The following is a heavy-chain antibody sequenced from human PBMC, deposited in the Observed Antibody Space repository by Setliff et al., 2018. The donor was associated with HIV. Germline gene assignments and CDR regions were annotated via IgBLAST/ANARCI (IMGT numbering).Heavy chain of an antibody. V-gene: IGHV6-1*01. CDR2: TYYRSKWYY. Sequence: SQTLSLTCAISGDSVSSNTAAWNWIRQSPSRGLEWLGRTYYRSKWYYGYAVSVEGRVTINPDTSKNQFSLHLNSVTPGDTAVYYCARGGDWDDNYYMDVWGKGTTVTVSS. CDR3: ARGGDWDDNYYMDV. J-gene: IGHJ6*03. D-gene: IGHD1-1*01. CDR1: GDSVSSNTAA.